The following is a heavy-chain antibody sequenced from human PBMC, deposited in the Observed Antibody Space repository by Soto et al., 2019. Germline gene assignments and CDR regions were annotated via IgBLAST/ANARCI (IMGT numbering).Heavy chain of an antibody. D-gene: IGHD5-12*01. Sequence: SVKVSCKASGGAFSSYAISWVRQAPGQGLEWMGGIIPIFGTANYAQKFQGRVTITADESTSTAYMELSSLRSEDTAVYYCARVSRGGYSGYDYYFDYWGQGTLVTVSS. V-gene: IGHV1-69*13. CDR1: GGAFSSYA. J-gene: IGHJ4*02. CDR3: ARVSRGGYSGYDYYFDY. CDR2: IIPIFGTA.